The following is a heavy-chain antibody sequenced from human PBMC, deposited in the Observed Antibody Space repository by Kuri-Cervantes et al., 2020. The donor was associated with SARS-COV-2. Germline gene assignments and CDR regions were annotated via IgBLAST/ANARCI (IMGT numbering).Heavy chain of an antibody. V-gene: IGHV3-64D*08. J-gene: IGHJ3*01. CDR1: GFSFDSYA. CDR3: VKAVYYYDGSGYPRWDAFDV. Sequence: GGSLRLSCAASGFSFDSYAMHWVRQAPGKGLEYLSGIYSNGDTTFYADSVKGRSTIFRDNHKNTLYLQMSSLRADDTAIYYCVKAVYYYDGSGYPRWDAFDVWGQGTTVTVSS. D-gene: IGHD3-22*01. CDR2: IYSNGDTT.